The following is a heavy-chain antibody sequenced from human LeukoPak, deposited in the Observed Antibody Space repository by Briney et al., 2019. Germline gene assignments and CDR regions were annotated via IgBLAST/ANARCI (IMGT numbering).Heavy chain of an antibody. CDR3: AREKGERWLLAYFDY. CDR1: GGSISSGSYY. CDR2: IYTSGST. J-gene: IGHJ4*02. Sequence: PSETLSLTCTVSGGSISSGSYYWSWIRQPAGKGLEWIGRIYTSGSTNYNPSLKSRVTISVDTSKNQFSLKLSSVTAADTAVYYCAREKGERWLLAYFDYWGQGTLVTVSS. D-gene: IGHD5-24*01. V-gene: IGHV4-61*02.